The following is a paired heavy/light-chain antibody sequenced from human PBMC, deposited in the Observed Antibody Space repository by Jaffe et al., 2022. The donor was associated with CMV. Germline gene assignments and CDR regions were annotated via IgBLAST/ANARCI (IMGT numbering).Heavy chain of an antibody. CDR3: ATTYYYDSSGYWGGSPGNDAFDI. D-gene: IGHD3-22*01. Sequence: QVQLVESGGGLVKPGGSLRLSCAASGFTFSDYYMSWIRQAPGKGLEWVSYISSSGSTIYYADSVKGRFTISRDNAKNSLYLQMNSLRAEDTAVYYCATTYYYDSSGYWGGSPGNDAFDIWGQGTMVTVSS. V-gene: IGHV3-11*01. CDR1: GFTFSDYY. J-gene: IGHJ3*02. CDR2: ISSSGSTI.
Light chain of an antibody. CDR2: GAS. V-gene: IGKV3-20*01. CDR3: QQYGSSPGLT. CDR1: QSVSSSY. J-gene: IGKJ4*01. Sequence: EIVLTQSPGTLSLSPGERATLSCRASQSVSSSYLAWYQQKPGQAPRLLIYGASSRATGIPDRFSGSGSGTDFTLTISRLEPEDFAVYYCQQYGSSPGLTFGGGTKVEIK.